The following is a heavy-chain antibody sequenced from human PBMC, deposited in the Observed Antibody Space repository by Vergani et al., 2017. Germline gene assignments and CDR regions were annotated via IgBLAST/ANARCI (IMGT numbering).Heavy chain of an antibody. CDR3: ARVGDGYKFDNWFDP. J-gene: IGHJ5*02. CDR1: GGSISSGGYY. D-gene: IGHD5-24*01. V-gene: IGHV4-31*03. Sequence: QVQLQESGPGLVKPSQTLSLTCTVSGGSISSGGYYWSWIRQHPGKGLEWIGYIYYSGSTYYNPSLKSRVTISVDTSKNQFSLKLSSVTAADTAVYYCARVGDGYKFDNWFDPWGQGTLVTVSS. CDR2: IYYSGST.